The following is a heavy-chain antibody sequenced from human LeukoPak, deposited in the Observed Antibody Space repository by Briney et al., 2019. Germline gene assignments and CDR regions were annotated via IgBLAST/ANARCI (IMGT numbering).Heavy chain of an antibody. Sequence: ASVKVSCKASGYTFTGYYIHWVRHAPGQGLEWMGRINPNSGGTNYAQKFQGRVTMTRDTSISTAYMELSRPRSDDTAVYYCARRENDYWGQGTLVTVSS. CDR1: GYTFTGYY. D-gene: IGHD1-26*01. CDR3: ARRENDY. CDR2: INPNSGGT. V-gene: IGHV1-2*06. J-gene: IGHJ4*02.